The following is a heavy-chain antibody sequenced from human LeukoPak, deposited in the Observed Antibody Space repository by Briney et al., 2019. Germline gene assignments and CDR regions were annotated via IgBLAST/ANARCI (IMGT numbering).Heavy chain of an antibody. CDR2: INPNSGGT. D-gene: IGHD5-12*01. CDR1: GYTFTGYY. CDR3: ARGVPSGYDTFNFDY. Sequence: SVKVCCKASGYTFTGYYMHWVRQAPGQRVEWMGWINPNSGGTNYAQKFQGSVIMTSATSISTAYMQLSRLRSDDTAVYYCARGVPSGYDTFNFDYWGQETLVTVSS. V-gene: IGHV1-2*02. J-gene: IGHJ4*02.